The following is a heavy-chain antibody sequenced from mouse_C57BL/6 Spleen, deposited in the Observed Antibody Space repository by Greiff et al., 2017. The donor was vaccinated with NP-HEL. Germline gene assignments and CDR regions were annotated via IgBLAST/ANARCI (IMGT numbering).Heavy chain of an antibody. CDR1: GYAFSSSW. Sequence: QVQLQQSGPELVKPGASVKISCKASGYAFSSSWMNWVKQRPGKGLEWIGRIYPGDGDTNYNGKFKGKATLTADKSSSTAYMQLSSLTSEDSAVYFCARRSRDVGRGHYFDYWGQGTTLTVSS. CDR3: ARRSRDVGRGHYFDY. CDR2: IYPGDGDT. D-gene: IGHD4-1*01. V-gene: IGHV1-82*01. J-gene: IGHJ2*01.